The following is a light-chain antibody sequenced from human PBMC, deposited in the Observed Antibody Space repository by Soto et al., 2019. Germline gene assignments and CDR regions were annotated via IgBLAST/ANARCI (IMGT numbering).Light chain of an antibody. CDR3: CSYAGSSTPYV. CDR2: ESS. Sequence: QSALTQPASVSGSPGQSITISCTGTSSDVGSYNLLSWYQQHPGKAPKLMIYESSKRPSGVATRFSGAKSGNTAALTISGLQAEDEADYYCCSYAGSSTPYVFGTGTKVTVL. V-gene: IGLV2-23*01. J-gene: IGLJ1*01. CDR1: SSDVGSYNL.